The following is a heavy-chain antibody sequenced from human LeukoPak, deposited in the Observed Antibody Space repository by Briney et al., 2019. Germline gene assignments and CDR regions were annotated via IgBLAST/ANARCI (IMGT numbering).Heavy chain of an antibody. D-gene: IGHD3-10*01. Sequence: ASVKVSCKASGYTFTTYYMYWVRQAPGQGLEWMGIINPSAGSTTYAQKFQGRVTMTRDTSTNTVYMELSSLISEDTAVYYCARVILYGSGSYYIDYWGQGTLVTVSS. CDR2: INPSAGST. J-gene: IGHJ4*02. CDR3: ARVILYGSGSYYIDY. V-gene: IGHV1-46*01. CDR1: GYTFTTYY.